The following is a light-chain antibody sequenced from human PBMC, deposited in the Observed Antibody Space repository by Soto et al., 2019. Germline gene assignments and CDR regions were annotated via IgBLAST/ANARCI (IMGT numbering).Light chain of an antibody. CDR2: KAS. CDR3: QQYNSYVWT. Sequence: DIQMTQSPSTLPASVGDRVTITCRASQSIRNWLAWYQQKPGKAPQLLIYKASILERGVSSRFSGSGSGTEFTLTISSLQPDDFATYYCQQYNSYVWTFGQGTKVEVK. V-gene: IGKV1-5*03. CDR1: QSIRNW. J-gene: IGKJ1*01.